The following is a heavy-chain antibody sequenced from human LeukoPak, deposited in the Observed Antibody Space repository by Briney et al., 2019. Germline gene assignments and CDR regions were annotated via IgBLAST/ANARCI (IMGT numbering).Heavy chain of an antibody. CDR2: IRKKRDSYTT. CDR3: VRDNWGTDY. Sequence: GGSLRLSCAASGFIFSDYFMDWVRQAPGKGLEWVGRIRKKRDSYTTEYAASVKGRFVISRDDSKNSLYLQMNSLRTEDTAVYYCVRDNWGTDYWGQGTLVSVCS. CDR1: GFIFSDYF. D-gene: IGHD7-27*01. V-gene: IGHV3-72*01. J-gene: IGHJ4*02.